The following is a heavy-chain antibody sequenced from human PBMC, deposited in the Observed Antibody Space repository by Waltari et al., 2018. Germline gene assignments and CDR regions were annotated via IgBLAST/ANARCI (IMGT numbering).Heavy chain of an antibody. CDR1: GFTLRTYA. CDR3: AKGHGSGSWLIDY. Sequence: EVQLLESGGGLVQPGGSLRLSCAASGFTLRTYAMNWARPAPGKGLEWVAGINESGGNTYYADSVRGRITISRENSKNTLYLQMNSLRAEDTALYYCAKGHGSGSWLIDYWGQGTLVSVSS. J-gene: IGHJ4*02. V-gene: IGHV3-23*01. D-gene: IGHD2-15*01. CDR2: INESGGNT.